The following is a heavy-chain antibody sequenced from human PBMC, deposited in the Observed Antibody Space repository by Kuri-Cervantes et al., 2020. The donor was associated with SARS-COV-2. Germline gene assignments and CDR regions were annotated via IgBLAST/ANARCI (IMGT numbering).Heavy chain of an antibody. J-gene: IGHJ4*02. CDR2: IYYSGST. CDR3: ARGDPIVVVIASL. Sequence: SETLSLTCTVSGGSISSSSYYWGWIRQPPGKGLEWIGSIYYSGSTYYNPSLMSRVTILVDTSKNQFSLKLSSVTAADTAVYYCARGDPIVVVIASLWGQGTLVTVSS. D-gene: IGHD2-21*01. V-gene: IGHV4-39*07. CDR1: GGSISSSSYY.